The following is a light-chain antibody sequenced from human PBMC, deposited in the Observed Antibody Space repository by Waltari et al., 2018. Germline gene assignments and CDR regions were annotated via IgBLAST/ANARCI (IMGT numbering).Light chain of an antibody. V-gene: IGLV3-21*02. Sequence: SYVLTQPPSVPMAPGQTARITCGGNNIGSKSVHWYQQKPGQAPVLVVYDDSDRPSGIPERFSGSNTGNTATLTSSRVEAGDEADSYCQVWDSSSDHQWLFGRGTKLSVL. CDR1: NIGSKS. CDR3: QVWDSSSDHQWL. J-gene: IGLJ3*02. CDR2: DDS.